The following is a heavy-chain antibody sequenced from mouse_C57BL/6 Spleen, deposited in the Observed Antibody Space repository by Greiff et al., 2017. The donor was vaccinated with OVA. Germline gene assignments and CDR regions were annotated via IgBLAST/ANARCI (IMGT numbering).Heavy chain of an antibody. V-gene: IGHV1-69*01. J-gene: IGHJ3*01. D-gene: IGHD3-1*01. CDR2: IDPSDSYT. CDR1: GYTFTSYW. Sequence: QVQLQQPGAELVMPGASVKLSCKASGYTFTSYWMHWVKQRPGQGLEWIGEIDPSDSYTNYNQKFKGKSTLTVDKSSSTAYMQLSSLTSEDSAVYYCARHSAWFAYWGQGTLVTVSA. CDR3: ARHSAWFAY.